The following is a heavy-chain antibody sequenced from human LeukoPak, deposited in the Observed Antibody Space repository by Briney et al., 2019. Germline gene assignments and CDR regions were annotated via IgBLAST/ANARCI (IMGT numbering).Heavy chain of an antibody. D-gene: IGHD6-19*01. CDR2: IYPGDSDT. J-gene: IGHJ6*03. CDR3: ARHLKPLYSSGDYYMDV. CDR1: GYSFTSYW. V-gene: IGHV5-51*01. Sequence: GESLKISCKGSGYSFTSYWIGWVRQMPGKGLEWMGIIYPGDSDTRYSPSFQGQVTISADKSISTAYLQWSSLRASDTAMYYCARHLKPLYSSGDYYMDVWGKGTTVTISS.